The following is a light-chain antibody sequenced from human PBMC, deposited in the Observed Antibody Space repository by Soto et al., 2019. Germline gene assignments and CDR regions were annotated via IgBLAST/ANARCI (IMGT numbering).Light chain of an antibody. J-gene: IGLJ2*01. CDR2: LNSDGSH. CDR3: QTWGTGIEV. CDR1: SGHSSDA. V-gene: IGLV4-69*01. Sequence: QLVLTQSPSASASLGASVTLTCTLSSGHSSDAIAWHQQQPEKGPRYLMKLNSDGSHSKGDGIPDRFSGSSSGTERYLTISSLQSEDEADYYCQTWGTGIEVFGGGTKLTVL.